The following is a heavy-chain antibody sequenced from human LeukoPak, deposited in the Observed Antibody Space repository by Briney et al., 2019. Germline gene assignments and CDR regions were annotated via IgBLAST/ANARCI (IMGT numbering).Heavy chain of an antibody. CDR1: GFTFSSYS. Sequence: GGSLRLSCAASGFTFSSYSMNWVRQAPGKGLEWVSSISSSSSYIYYADSVKGRFTISRDNAKNSLYLQMNSLRAEDTAVYHCARSSDYDSSGYYYPWGQGTLVTVSS. D-gene: IGHD3-22*01. J-gene: IGHJ5*02. CDR2: ISSSSSYI. V-gene: IGHV3-21*01. CDR3: ARSSDYDSSGYYYP.